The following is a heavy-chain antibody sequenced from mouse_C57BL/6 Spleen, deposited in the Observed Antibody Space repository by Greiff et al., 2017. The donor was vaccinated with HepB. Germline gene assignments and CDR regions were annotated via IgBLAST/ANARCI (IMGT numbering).Heavy chain of an antibody. CDR3: ARQWLRPFRYAMDY. CDR2: INPNNGGT. CDR1: GYTFTDYY. V-gene: IGHV1-26*01. D-gene: IGHD2-2*01. Sequence: VQLQQSGPELVKPGASVKISCKASGYTFTDYYMNWVKQSHGKSLEWIGDINPNNGGTSYNQKFKGKATLTVDKSSSTAYMELRSLTSEDSAVYYSARQWLRPFRYAMDYWGQGTSVTVSS. J-gene: IGHJ4*01.